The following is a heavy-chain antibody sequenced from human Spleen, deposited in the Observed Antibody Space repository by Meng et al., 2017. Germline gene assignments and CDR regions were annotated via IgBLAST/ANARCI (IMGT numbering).Heavy chain of an antibody. V-gene: IGHV4-38-2*02. J-gene: IGHJ4*02. CDR3: ARGPPRLYYGDSAAY. CDR1: GYSISSGYY. D-gene: IGHD4-17*01. CDR2: IFHSGST. Sequence: GSLRLSCTVSGYSISSGYYWGWVRQPPGKGLEWIGNIFHSGSTYYNPSLKSRVTISLDLSKNHFSLQLTSVTAADTAVYYCARGPPRLYYGDSAAYWGQGTLVTVSS.